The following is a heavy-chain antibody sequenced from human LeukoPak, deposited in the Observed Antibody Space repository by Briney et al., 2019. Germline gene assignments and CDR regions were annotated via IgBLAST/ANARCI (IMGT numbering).Heavy chain of an antibody. CDR1: GFTFSSYG. V-gene: IGHV3-30*18. D-gene: IGHD2-15*01. Sequence: GGSLRLSCAASGFTFSSYGMHWVRQAPGKGLEWVAVISYDGSNKYYADSVEGRFTISRDNSKNTLYLQMNSLRAEDTAVYYCAKLLIDFDYWGQGTLVTVSS. CDR3: AKLLIDFDY. CDR2: ISYDGSNK. J-gene: IGHJ4*02.